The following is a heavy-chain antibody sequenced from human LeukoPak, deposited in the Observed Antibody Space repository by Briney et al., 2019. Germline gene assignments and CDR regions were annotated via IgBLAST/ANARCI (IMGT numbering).Heavy chain of an antibody. V-gene: IGHV3-30*18. D-gene: IGHD6-13*01. CDR3: AQGIAAALELWY. CDR2: ISYDGSNK. CDR1: GFTFSSYG. J-gene: IGHJ4*02. Sequence: PGGSLRLSCAASGFTFSSYGMHWVRQAPGKGLEWVAVISYDGSNKYYADSVKGRFTISRDNSKNTLYLQMNSLRAEDTAVYYCAQGIAAALELWYWGQGTLVTVSS.